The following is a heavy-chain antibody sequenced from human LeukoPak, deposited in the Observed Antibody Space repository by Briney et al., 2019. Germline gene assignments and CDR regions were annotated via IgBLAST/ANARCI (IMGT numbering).Heavy chain of an antibody. Sequence: SETLSLTCTVSGGSISSGDYYWSWIRQPPGKGLEWIGYIYYSGSTYYNPSLKSRVTMSVDTSKNQFSLKVSSVTAADTAVYYCARDKVDGAVDYVTSWGQGTLVTVSS. J-gene: IGHJ4*02. CDR3: ARDKVDGAVDYVTS. CDR2: IYYSGST. V-gene: IGHV4-61*08. CDR1: GGSISSGDYY. D-gene: IGHD4-17*01.